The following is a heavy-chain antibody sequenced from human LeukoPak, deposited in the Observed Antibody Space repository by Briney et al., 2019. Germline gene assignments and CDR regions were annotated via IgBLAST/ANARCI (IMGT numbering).Heavy chain of an antibody. J-gene: IGHJ4*02. V-gene: IGHV3-43*02. Sequence: GGSLRLSCAASVFTYDDYAMHWVRQAPGKGLEWVSLISGDGGSTYYADSVKGRFTISRDSSKNSLYLQMKTLRTEDTALYYCAKVAAGGPIPDYWGQGKLVTVSS. CDR1: VFTYDDYA. CDR3: AKVAAGGPIPDY. D-gene: IGHD2-15*01. CDR2: ISGDGGST.